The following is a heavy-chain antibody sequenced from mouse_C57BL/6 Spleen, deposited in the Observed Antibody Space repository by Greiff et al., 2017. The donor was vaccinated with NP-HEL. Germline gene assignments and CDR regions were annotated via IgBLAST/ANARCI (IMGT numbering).Heavy chain of an antibody. J-gene: IGHJ4*01. CDR3: ASRRMVTYYYYAMDY. D-gene: IGHD2-3*01. CDR2: ILPGSGST. V-gene: IGHV1-9*01. CDR1: GYTFTGYW. Sequence: QVQLQQSGAELMKPGASVKLSCKATGYTFTGYWIEWVKQRPGHGLEWIGEILPGSGSTNYNEKFKGKATFTADTSSNTAYMQLSSLTTEDSAIYYCASRRMVTYYYYAMDYWGQGTSVTVSS.